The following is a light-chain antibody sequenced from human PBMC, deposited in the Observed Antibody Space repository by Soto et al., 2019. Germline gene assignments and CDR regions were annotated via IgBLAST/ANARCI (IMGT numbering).Light chain of an antibody. CDR1: SSDVGAYDF. CDR2: EVS. Sequence: QSLLTQPASVSGSPGQSSTISCTGTSSDVGAYDFVSWYQQHPDKAPKLMIYEVSNRPSGVSNRFSGSKSVNTATLTISGLQAEDEADYYCSSYTSSSTRVFGTGTKVTVL. CDR3: SSYTSSSTRV. J-gene: IGLJ1*01. V-gene: IGLV2-14*03.